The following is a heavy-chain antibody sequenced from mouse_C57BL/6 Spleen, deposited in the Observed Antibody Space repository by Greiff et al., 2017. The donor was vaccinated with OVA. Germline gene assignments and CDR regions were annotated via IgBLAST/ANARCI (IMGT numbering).Heavy chain of an antibody. J-gene: IGHJ3*01. CDR2: ISSGSSTI. Sequence: EVKLEESGGGLVKPGGSLKLSCAASGFTFSDYGMHWVRQAPEQGLEWVAYISSGSSTIYYADTVKGRFTISRDNAKNTLFLQMTSLRSEDTAMYYCARKDSSGYGFAYWGQGTLVTVSA. V-gene: IGHV5-17*01. CDR1: GFTFSDYG. CDR3: ARKDSSGYGFAY. D-gene: IGHD3-2*02.